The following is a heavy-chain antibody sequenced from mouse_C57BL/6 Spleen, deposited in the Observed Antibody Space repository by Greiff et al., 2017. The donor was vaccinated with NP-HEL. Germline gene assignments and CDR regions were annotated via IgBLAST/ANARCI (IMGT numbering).Heavy chain of an antibody. Sequence: VQLKQSGPELVKRGASVKIHCKAVGGEGTDCNMVVGWGGHGKSLEWIGDINPNNGGTIYNQKFKGKATLTVDKSSSTAYMELRSLTSEDTAVYYCARRDGYYWYFDVWGTGTTVTVSS. CDR3: ARRDGYYWYFDV. V-gene: IGHV1-18*01. D-gene: IGHD2-3*01. CDR2: INPNNGGT. CDR1: GGEGTDCN. J-gene: IGHJ1*03.